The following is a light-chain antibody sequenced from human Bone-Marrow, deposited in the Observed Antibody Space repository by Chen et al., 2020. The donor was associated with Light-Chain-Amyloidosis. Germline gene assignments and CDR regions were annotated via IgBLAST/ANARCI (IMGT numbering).Light chain of an antibody. CDR3: QQYGSSPYT. CDR1: QSVSDNF. J-gene: IGKJ2*01. V-gene: IGKV3-20*01. Sequence: EIVLTQSPGTLSLSAGERATLSCRASQSVSDNFLAWYQQKPGQAPRLLIYAASRRATGIPDVFSGSGSGTDFTLTISRLEPEDFAVYYCQQYGSSPYTFGQGTKLEIK. CDR2: AAS.